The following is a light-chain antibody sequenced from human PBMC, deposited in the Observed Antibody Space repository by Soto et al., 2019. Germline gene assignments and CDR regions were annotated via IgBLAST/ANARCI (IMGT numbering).Light chain of an antibody. CDR2: YAS. CDR3: QQYNDWPPIT. CDR1: QSVRNN. V-gene: IGKV3-15*01. Sequence: EIMMTQSPATLSVSPGESATLSCRASQSVRNNLAWYQHKPGQAPRLLIYYASTRATGIPARFSGSGSGTEFTLTISSLQSEDFALYYCQQYNDWPPITFGQVTRLEIK. J-gene: IGKJ5*01.